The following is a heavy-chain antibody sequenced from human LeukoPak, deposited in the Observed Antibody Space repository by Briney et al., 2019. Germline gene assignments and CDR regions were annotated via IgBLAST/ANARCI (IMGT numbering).Heavy chain of an antibody. J-gene: IGHJ4*02. CDR1: GGFITTYY. CDR2: IYYSGST. V-gene: IGHV4-59*01. D-gene: IGHD6-19*01. CDR3: ARSRSSGWPVYDY. Sequence: SETLSLTCTVSGGFITTYYWSWIRQPPGKGLEWIGYIYYSGSTNYNPSLKSRVTISVDTSKNQFSLKLSSVTAADTAVYYCARSRSSGWPVYDYWGQGTLVTVSP.